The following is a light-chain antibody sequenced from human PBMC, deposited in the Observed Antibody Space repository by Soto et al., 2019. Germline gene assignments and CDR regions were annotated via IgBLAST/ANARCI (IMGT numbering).Light chain of an antibody. CDR2: KAS. J-gene: IGKJ1*01. CDR3: QQNKSYPWT. V-gene: IGKV1-5*03. Sequence: DSQMTKVHFKMAASVGEGVAITSRASQSISSWLAWYQQKPGKAPKLLIYKASTLKSGVPSRFSVSGSGIESTLTISSLRPEDIATYYYQQNKSYPWTFGQGTKG. CDR1: QSISSW.